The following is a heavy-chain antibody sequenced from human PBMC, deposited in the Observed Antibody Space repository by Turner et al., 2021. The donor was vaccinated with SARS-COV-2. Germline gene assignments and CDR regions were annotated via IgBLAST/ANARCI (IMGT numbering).Heavy chain of an antibody. V-gene: IGHV1-69*02. CDR3: AGGGAAAFSWEVDFDY. CDR1: RCTFSSYT. J-gene: IGHJ4*02. CDR2: IIPSLGIA. Sequence: QVQLVHSGAVVKKPGSSVKVSCTPSRCTFSSYTNIWVRQAPGQGLGWMGRIIPSLGIANYAQKFQGRVTITADKTTSTAYMELSSRRYEDTAVYYGAGGGAAAFSWEVDFDYWGQGTLVTVSS. D-gene: IGHD6-13*01.